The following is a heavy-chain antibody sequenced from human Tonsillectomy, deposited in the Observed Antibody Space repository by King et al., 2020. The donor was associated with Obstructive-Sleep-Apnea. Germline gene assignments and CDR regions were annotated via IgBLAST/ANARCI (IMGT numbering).Heavy chain of an antibody. CDR3: ANVQEDSSGYPPAA. CDR1: GFTFSNYA. CDR2: ISYDGSNK. V-gene: IGHV3-30*04. D-gene: IGHD3-22*01. Sequence: VQLVESGGGVVQPGRSLRLSCAASGFTFSNYAMHWVRQAPGKGLEWVAVISYDGSNKYYADSVKGRFTISRDNSKNTLYPQMNSLRAEDTAVYYCANVQEDSSGYPPAAWGQGTLVTVSS. J-gene: IGHJ5*02.